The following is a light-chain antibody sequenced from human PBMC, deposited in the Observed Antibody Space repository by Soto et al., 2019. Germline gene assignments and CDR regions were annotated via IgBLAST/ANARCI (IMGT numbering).Light chain of an antibody. CDR1: SGSVSTSSY. Sequence: QTVVTQEPSFSVSPGGTVTLTCGLTSGSVSTSSYPSWYQQTPGQPPRTLIYSTNTRSSGVPDRFSGSILGNKAALTITGALADDESNYYCVLYMGGGISVFGGGTQLTVL. V-gene: IGLV8-61*01. J-gene: IGLJ7*01. CDR2: STN. CDR3: VLYMGGGISV.